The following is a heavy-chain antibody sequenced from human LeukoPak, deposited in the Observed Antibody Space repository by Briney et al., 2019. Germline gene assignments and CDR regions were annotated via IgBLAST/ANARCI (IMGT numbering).Heavy chain of an antibody. V-gene: IGHV4-34*01. CDR3: ARRIRVAQLWSSNYYYYMDV. CDR2: INQSGST. J-gene: IGHJ6*03. D-gene: IGHD5-18*01. CDR1: GGSFSGYY. Sequence: SETLSLTCAVYGGSFSGYYWSWIRQPPGKGLEWIGEINQSGSTNYNPSLKSRVTISVDTSKNQFSLKLSSVTAADTAVYYCARRIRVAQLWSSNYYYYMDVWGKGTTVTVSS.